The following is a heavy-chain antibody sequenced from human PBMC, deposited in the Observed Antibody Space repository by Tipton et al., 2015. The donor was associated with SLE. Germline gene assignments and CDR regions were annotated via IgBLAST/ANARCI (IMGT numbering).Heavy chain of an antibody. Sequence: TLSLTCTVSGVSISSHYWSWIRQPPGKGLEWIGYIYYSGSTNYNPSLRSRVTISVDTSKNQFSLKLSAVTAADTAVYYCARGGPDSSGDDYWGQGTLVTVSS. CDR2: IYYSGST. CDR1: GVSISSHY. V-gene: IGHV4-59*11. CDR3: ARGGPDSSGDDY. J-gene: IGHJ4*02. D-gene: IGHD3-22*01.